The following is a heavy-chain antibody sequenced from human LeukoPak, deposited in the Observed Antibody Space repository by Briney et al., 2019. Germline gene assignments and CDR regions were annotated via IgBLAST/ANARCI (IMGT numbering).Heavy chain of an antibody. V-gene: IGHV3-23*01. CDR3: AKERAAPATPYNWFDP. D-gene: IGHD6-13*01. CDR2: ISGSDGST. J-gene: IGHJ5*02. CDR1: GFTFCSYA. Sequence: PGVSLRLSCSASGFTFCSYAMSWLRKAQGRGLEWCSTISGSDGSTYYAVSVKGRFTSTRSKATATLELQMHSLSAEAKALDYFAKERAAPATPYNWFDPSGPGTLVTVSS.